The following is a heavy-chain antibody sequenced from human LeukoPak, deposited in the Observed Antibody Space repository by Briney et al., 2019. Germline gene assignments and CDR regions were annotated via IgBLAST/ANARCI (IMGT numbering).Heavy chain of an antibody. Sequence: GESLKISCKGSGYTLTNYWIGWVRQMPGKGLEWMGIIYPGASDTRYSPSFQGQVTISVDKSIATAYLQWRSLKASDTAMYYCARQHCSGGSCSCDSWGQGTLVTVSS. J-gene: IGHJ4*02. CDR2: IYPGASDT. CDR1: GYTLTNYW. D-gene: IGHD2-15*01. CDR3: ARQHCSGGSCSCDS. V-gene: IGHV5-51*01.